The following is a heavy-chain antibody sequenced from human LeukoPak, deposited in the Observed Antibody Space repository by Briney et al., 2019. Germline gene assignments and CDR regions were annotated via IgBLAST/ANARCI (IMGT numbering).Heavy chain of an antibody. V-gene: IGHV3-30-3*01. CDR2: ISYDGSNK. D-gene: IGHD2-2*01. CDR3: ARTGRYCSSTSCLQNWFDP. CDR1: GFTFSSYA. J-gene: IGHJ5*02. Sequence: PGGSLRLSCAASGFTFSSYAMHWVRQAPGKGLEWVAVISYDGSNKYYADSVKGRFTISRDNSKNTLYLQMNSLRAEDTAVYYCARTGRYCSSTSCLQNWFDPWGQGTLVTVSS.